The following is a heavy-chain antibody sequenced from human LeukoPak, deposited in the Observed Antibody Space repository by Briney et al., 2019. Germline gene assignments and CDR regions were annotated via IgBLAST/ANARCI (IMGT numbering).Heavy chain of an antibody. Sequence: SETLSLTCTVSGGSINSGSYYWNWIRQPAGKGLEWIGRISTSGSTNCSPSLKSRVTISVDTSKNQFSLKLSSVTAADTAVYYCARLLSSGWQYYFDYWGQGTLVTVSS. CDR3: ARLLSSGWQYYFDY. J-gene: IGHJ4*02. V-gene: IGHV4-61*02. D-gene: IGHD6-19*01. CDR2: ISTSGST. CDR1: GGSINSGSYY.